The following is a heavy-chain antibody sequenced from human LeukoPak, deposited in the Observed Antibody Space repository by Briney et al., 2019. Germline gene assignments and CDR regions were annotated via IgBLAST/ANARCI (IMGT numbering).Heavy chain of an antibody. D-gene: IGHD1-26*01. CDR1: GGSFSSYY. J-gene: IGHJ5*02. CDR2: IYYSGST. CDR3: ANSLSGSYPT. Sequence: SETLSLTCAVYGGSFSSYYWSWIRQPPGKGLEWIGYIYYSGSTNYNPSLKSRVTISVDTSKNQFSLKLSSVTAADTAVYYCANSLSGSYPTWGQGTLVTVSS. V-gene: IGHV4-59*01.